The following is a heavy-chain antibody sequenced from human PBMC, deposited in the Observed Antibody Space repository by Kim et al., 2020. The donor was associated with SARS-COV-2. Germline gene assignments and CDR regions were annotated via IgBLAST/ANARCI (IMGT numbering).Heavy chain of an antibody. V-gene: IGHV4-4*07. J-gene: IGHJ3*02. CDR2: ISSSGST. CDR3: ARDEPALHDALDI. D-gene: IGHD4-4*01. CDR1: GGSISIYY. Sequence: SETLSLTCTVSGGSISIYYWAWIRQPAGKGLEWIGHISSSGSTKYNPSLKSRVTMSVQRSKNQFSLKLHSVTAADTAMYYCARDEPALHDALDIWGQGTLVTVSS.